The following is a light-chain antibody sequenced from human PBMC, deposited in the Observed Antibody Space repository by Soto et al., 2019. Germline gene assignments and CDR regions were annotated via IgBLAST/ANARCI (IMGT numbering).Light chain of an antibody. CDR2: AAS. CDR1: QSFTSRH. V-gene: IGKV3-20*01. CDR3: QHYHSSPYT. J-gene: IGKJ2*01. Sequence: EIVLTQSPGALSLAPGERVTLSCRASQSFTSRHLAWYQQKPGPAPRLLIFAASGRPSTIPSGFSGSGSGTDFTLTISRLEAEDFAVYFCQHYHSSPYTFGQVTRLEF.